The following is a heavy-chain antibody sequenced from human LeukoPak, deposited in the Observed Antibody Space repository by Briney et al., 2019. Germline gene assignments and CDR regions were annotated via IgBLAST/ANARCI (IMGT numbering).Heavy chain of an antibody. CDR1: GFIFSSYS. J-gene: IGHJ4*02. CDR2: ISYDGSKK. Sequence: PGRSLRLSCAAAGFIFSSYSMHWVRQAPGKGLEWVAVISYDGSKKYYPESVRGRFTITRDNSKNTLFLQMNSLRDEDTAVYYCAKDFGYDSGTYLEQWGQGTLVTVSS. CDR3: AKDFGYDSGTYLEQ. V-gene: IGHV3-30*18. D-gene: IGHD3-10*01.